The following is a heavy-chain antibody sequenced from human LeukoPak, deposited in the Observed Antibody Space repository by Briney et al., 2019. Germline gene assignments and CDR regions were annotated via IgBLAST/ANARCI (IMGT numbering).Heavy chain of an antibody. CDR1: GGSISSGDYY. CDR2: IYHSGST. V-gene: IGHV4-30-2*01. D-gene: IGHD4-17*01. Sequence: SSQTLSLTCTVSGGSISSGDYYWSWIRQPPGKGLEWIGYIYHSGSTYYNPSLKSRVTISVDRSKNQFSLKLSSVTAADTAVYYCARVDGDYGGMDVWGQGTTVTVSS. CDR3: ARVDGDYGGMDV. J-gene: IGHJ6*02.